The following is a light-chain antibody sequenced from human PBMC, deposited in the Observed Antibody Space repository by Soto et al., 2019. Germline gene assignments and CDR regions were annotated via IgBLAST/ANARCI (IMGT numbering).Light chain of an antibody. Sequence: QSVLTQPPSASGTPGQRVIISCSGSNSNIGTYTVNWYQQLPGTAPKLLIYTDYHRPSGVPDRCSGSRSGTSASLAISGLQSEDDADYYCASWDDSLSGGVFGGGTKVTVL. CDR2: TDY. J-gene: IGLJ3*02. V-gene: IGLV1-44*01. CDR1: NSNIGTYT. CDR3: ASWDDSLSGGV.